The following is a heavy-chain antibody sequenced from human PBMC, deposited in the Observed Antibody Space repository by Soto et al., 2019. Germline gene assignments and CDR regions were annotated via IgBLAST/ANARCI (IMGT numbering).Heavy chain of an antibody. Sequence: GASVKVSCKASGYTFTSYGISWVRQAPGQGLEWMGWISAYNGNTNYAQKFQGRVTMTTDTSTSTAYMELRSLRSDDTAVYYCARDLGVIPEIYFDYWGQGTLVTVSS. CDR1: GYTFTSYG. CDR3: ARDLGVIPEIYFDY. CDR2: ISAYNGNT. V-gene: IGHV1-18*01. J-gene: IGHJ4*02. D-gene: IGHD3-22*01.